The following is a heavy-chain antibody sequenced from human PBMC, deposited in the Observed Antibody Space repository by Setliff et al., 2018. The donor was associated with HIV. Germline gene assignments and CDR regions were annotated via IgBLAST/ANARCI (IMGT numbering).Heavy chain of an antibody. J-gene: IGHJ6*04. CDR1: GFTFTSNW. CDR2: INEDGTER. D-gene: IGHD5-12*01. Sequence: GGSLRLSCAASGFTFTSNWMSWVRQAPGKGLEWVANINEDGTERYYVGYVKGRFTISRDNDKNSVYLQLGSLRAEDTAVYYCARTVRAYDIFYYFLMDVWGKGTAVTVSS. CDR3: ARTVRAYDIFYYFLMDV. V-gene: IGHV3-7*03.